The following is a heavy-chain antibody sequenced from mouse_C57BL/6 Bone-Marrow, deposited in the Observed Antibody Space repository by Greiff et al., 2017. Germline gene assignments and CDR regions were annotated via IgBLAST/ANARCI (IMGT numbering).Heavy chain of an antibody. CDR2: IYPGSGST. CDR3: ARGASFYYGSSYFDY. D-gene: IGHD1-1*01. CDR1: GYTFTSYW. Sequence: QVQLKASGAELVKPGASVKMSCKASGYTFTSYWITWVKQRPGQGLEWIGDIYPGSGSTNYNEKFKSKATLTVDTSSSTAYMQLSSLTSEDSAVYYCARGASFYYGSSYFDYWGQGTTLTVSS. J-gene: IGHJ2*01. V-gene: IGHV1-55*01.